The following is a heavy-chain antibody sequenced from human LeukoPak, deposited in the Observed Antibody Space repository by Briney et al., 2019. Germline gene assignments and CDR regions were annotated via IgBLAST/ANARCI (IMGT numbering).Heavy chain of an antibody. J-gene: IGHJ4*02. Sequence: SVKVSCKASGGTFSSYAISWVRQAPGQGLEWMGRIIPIFGTANYAQKFQGRVTITTDESTSTAYMELSSLRSEDTAVYYCARESGITMVRGALDYWGQGTLVTVSS. CDR2: IIPIFGTA. D-gene: IGHD3-10*01. CDR1: GGTFSSYA. CDR3: ARESGITMVRGALDY. V-gene: IGHV1-69*05.